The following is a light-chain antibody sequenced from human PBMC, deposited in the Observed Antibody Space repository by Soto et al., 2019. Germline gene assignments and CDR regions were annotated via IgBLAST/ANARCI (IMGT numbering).Light chain of an antibody. CDR3: QKYSSDPRGT. Sequence: DIQMTQSPSSLSASVGDRVTITCRASQGIANYLAWYQQRPGKVPRLLIYAASTLESGGPSRFSGSGFGTDFTFTISSLQAEDVATYYWQKYSSDPRGTFGPGTKVEIK. J-gene: IGKJ1*01. CDR2: AAS. CDR1: QGIANY. V-gene: IGKV1-27*01.